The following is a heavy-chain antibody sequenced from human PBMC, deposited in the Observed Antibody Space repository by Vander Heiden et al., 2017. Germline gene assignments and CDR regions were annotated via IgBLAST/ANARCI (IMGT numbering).Heavy chain of an antibody. CDR2: IIPIFGTA. J-gene: IGHJ4*02. Sequence: QVQLVQSGAEVKKPGSSVKVSCKASGGTFSSYAISWVRQAPGQGLEWMGGIIPIFGTANYAQKFQGRVTITADESTSTVYMELRSMRSEDTAVYYCARRTLDTEYFDYWGQGTMVTVSS. D-gene: IGHD5-18*01. V-gene: IGHV1-69*01. CDR3: ARRTLDTEYFDY. CDR1: GGTFSSYA.